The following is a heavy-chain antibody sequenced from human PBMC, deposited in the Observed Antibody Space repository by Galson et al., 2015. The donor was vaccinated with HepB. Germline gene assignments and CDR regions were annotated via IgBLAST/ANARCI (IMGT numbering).Heavy chain of an antibody. V-gene: IGHV3-53*01. J-gene: IGHJ1*01. CDR1: GFIVSGNY. CDR3: ARDATSGNYPWLH. Sequence: SLRLSCAASGFIVSGNYMSWVRQAPGKGLEWVSVIYTAGTTFYADSLKGRLTISRDNSNNTIYLQITSLRADDTAVYYCARDATSGNYPWLHWGQGTLVTVSS. CDR2: IYTAGTT. D-gene: IGHD1-26*01.